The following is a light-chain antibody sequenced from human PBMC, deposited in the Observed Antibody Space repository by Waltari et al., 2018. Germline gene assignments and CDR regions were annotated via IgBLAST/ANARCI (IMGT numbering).Light chain of an antibody. CDR2: DAS. J-gene: IGKJ5*01. CDR1: QSIATN. CDR3: QQYNRWPPIT. Sequence: VMTQSPATLSVSPGGRATLPCRASQSIATNLAWYQQRRGQAPRLLIFDASTRATSISGRFSGSGSGTEFTLTISSLQSEDSAVYYCQQYNRWPPITFGQGTRLEIK. V-gene: IGKV3-15*01.